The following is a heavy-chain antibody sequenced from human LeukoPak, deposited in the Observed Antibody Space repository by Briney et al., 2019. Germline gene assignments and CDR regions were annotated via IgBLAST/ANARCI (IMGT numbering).Heavy chain of an antibody. V-gene: IGHV3-30*18. CDR3: AKEQSSGWYRVADH. CDR2: ILYDGSKE. D-gene: IGHD6-19*01. CDR1: GFTFSSAG. Sequence: GGSLRLSCAASGFTFSSAGMHWVRQAPGKGLEWVAVILYDGSKEYYPDSVKGRFTISRDNSKDTLYLQMNSLRVEGTAVYYCAKEQSSGWYRVADHWGQGTLVTVSS. J-gene: IGHJ4*02.